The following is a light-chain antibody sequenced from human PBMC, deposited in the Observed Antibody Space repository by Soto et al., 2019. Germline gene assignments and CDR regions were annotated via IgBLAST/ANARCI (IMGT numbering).Light chain of an antibody. CDR3: QQYRSSPPEFT. CDR2: GAS. V-gene: IGKV3-20*01. Sequence: EIGLTQSPGTLSLSAGERATLSCRASQTIISNYLAWYQQKPGQAPRLLIFGASYWATGIPDRFSGSGSGTDFTLTISRLEPEDFAVYYCQQYRSSPPEFTFGPGTKVDIK. CDR1: QTIISNY. J-gene: IGKJ3*01.